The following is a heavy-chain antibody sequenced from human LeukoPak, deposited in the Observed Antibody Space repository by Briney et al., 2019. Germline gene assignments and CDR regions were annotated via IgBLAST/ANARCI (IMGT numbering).Heavy chain of an antibody. CDR1: GYTFTGYY. J-gene: IGHJ5*02. D-gene: IGHD2-15*01. CDR2: INPNSGGT. Sequence: ASVKVSCKAAGYTFTGYYMFWVRQAPGQGLEWMGRINPNSGGTNYAQKFQGGVTMTRDTSISTAYMELSRLRSDDTAVYYCARGYCSGGSCYSVENWFDPWGQGTLATVSS. V-gene: IGHV1-2*06. CDR3: ARGYCSGGSCYSVENWFDP.